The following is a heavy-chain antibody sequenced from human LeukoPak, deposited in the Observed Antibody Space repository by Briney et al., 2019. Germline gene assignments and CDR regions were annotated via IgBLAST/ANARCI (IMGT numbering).Heavy chain of an antibody. J-gene: IGHJ4*02. CDR3: ARDSMPDY. Sequence: SETLSLTCTVSGDSISSSSYYWGWIRQPPGKGLEWIGSIYYSRNTYYNPSLKSRVTISVDTSKNQFSLKLSSVTAADTAVYYCARDSMPDYWGQGTLVTVSS. V-gene: IGHV4-39*07. CDR1: GDSISSSSYY. D-gene: IGHD2-2*01. CDR2: IYYSRNT.